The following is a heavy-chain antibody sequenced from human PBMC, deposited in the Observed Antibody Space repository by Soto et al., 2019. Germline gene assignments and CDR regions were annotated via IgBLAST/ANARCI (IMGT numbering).Heavy chain of an antibody. CDR3: ARGDYGTGGYPFPYFDY. Sequence: HEHLVQSGAEVKRPGASLKVSCKASGYSFTGSYIHWVRQAPGQGLEWMGWINPDSGATNYAQNCQGRVTLTSDTSISPACMDLTSLTSDDTAVYYCARGDYGTGGYPFPYFDYWGQGTLVIVSS. J-gene: IGHJ4*02. CDR2: INPDSGAT. D-gene: IGHD2-8*02. CDR1: GYSFTGSY. V-gene: IGHV1-2*02.